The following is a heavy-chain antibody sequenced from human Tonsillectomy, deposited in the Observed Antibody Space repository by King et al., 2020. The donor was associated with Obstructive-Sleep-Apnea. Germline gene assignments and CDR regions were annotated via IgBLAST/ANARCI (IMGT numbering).Heavy chain of an antibody. CDR3: ARERVIQEWQRDSFDI. V-gene: IGHV4-38-2*02. CDR2: IYHSGST. D-gene: IGHD5-18*01. CDR1: GYSISSGYY. Sequence: VQLQESGPGLVKPSETLSLICTVSGYSISSGYYWGWIRQPPGKGLEWIGSIYHSGSTNYKPALKSRVSISVDTSKNHFSLKLSSVTAADTAVYYCARERVIQEWQRDSFDIWGQGTMVTVSS. J-gene: IGHJ3*02.